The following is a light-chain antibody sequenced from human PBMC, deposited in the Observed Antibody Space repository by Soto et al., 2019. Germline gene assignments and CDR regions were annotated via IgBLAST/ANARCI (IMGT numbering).Light chain of an antibody. CDR1: SSDVGGYNY. J-gene: IGLJ1*01. Sequence: QSVLTRPPSASGSPGQSVPISCTGTSSDVGGYNYVSWYQHHPGKAPKLMIYEVNKRPSGVPDRFSGPKSGNTASLTVSGLQAEDEADYYCSSYAGSSNVFGTGTKVTVL. CDR3: SSYAGSSNV. CDR2: EVN. V-gene: IGLV2-8*01.